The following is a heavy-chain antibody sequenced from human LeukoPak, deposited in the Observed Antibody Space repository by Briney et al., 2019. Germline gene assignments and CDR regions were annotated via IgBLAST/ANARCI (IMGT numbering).Heavy chain of an antibody. CDR3: ARASYGDPNIYYCYYMDV. D-gene: IGHD4-17*01. J-gene: IGHJ6*03. CDR1: GYTFTSYD. V-gene: IGHV1-8*01. CDR2: MNPNSGNT. Sequence: GASVKVSCKASGYTFTSYDINWVRQATGQGLEWMGWMNPNSGNTGYAQKFQGRVTMTRNTSISTAYMELSSLRSDDTAVYYCARASYGDPNIYYCYYMDVWGKGTTVTISS.